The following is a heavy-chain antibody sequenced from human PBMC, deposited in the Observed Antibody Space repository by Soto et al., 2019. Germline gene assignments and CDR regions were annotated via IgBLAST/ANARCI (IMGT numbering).Heavy chain of an antibody. CDR1: VGSFKIGSYS. CDR3: ARDLAYFDS. CDR2: VYHTGRT. V-gene: IGHV4-61*01. Sequence: PSETLTLTSTFSVGSFKIGSYSWSWIRQPPGKGLEWIGYVYHTGRTSYNPSLKSRVSISMATSKNQFSLNLDSVTAADTAAYFCARDLAYFDSWGQGTLVTVSS. J-gene: IGHJ4*02.